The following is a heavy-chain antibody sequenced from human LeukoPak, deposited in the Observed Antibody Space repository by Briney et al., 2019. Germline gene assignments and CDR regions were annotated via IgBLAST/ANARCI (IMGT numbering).Heavy chain of an antibody. V-gene: IGHV3-64*01. CDR3: ARDLYGDYVYDY. D-gene: IGHD4-17*01. Sequence: PGGSLRLSCAASGFTFSSFPMHWVRQAPGERLEYVSAITSDGGRTFYANSVRGRFTISRDNSKSTLFLHMGSLRVEDTAVYYCARDLYGDYVYDYWGQGTLVTVSS. J-gene: IGHJ4*02. CDR1: GFTFSSFP. CDR2: ITSDGGRT.